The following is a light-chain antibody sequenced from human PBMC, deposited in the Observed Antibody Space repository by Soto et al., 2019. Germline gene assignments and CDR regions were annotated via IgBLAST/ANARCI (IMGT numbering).Light chain of an antibody. V-gene: IGKV3-15*01. Sequence: EIVMTQSPATMSVSPGERASLSRRASQSMGSNVAWYQQKPGQAPRLLIYGASTRAAGIPARFSGSGSGTEFTLTITSLQSEDFAVYYCQQFHNWPRTFGQGTKVDI. CDR2: GAS. CDR1: QSMGSN. CDR3: QQFHNWPRT. J-gene: IGKJ1*01.